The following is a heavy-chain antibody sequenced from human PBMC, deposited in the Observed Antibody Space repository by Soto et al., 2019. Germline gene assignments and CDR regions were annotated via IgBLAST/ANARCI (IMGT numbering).Heavy chain of an antibody. Sequence: EVQLVESGGGLVQPGRSLRLSCAASGFTFDDYAMHWVRQAPGKGLEWVSGISWNSGSIGYADSVKGRFTISRDNAKNSLYLQMNSLRAEDMALYYCARSISYPYYFDYWGQGPLVTVSS. CDR1: GFTFDDYA. CDR3: ARSISYPYYFDY. J-gene: IGHJ4*02. D-gene: IGHD2-2*02. CDR2: ISWNSGSI. V-gene: IGHV3-9*03.